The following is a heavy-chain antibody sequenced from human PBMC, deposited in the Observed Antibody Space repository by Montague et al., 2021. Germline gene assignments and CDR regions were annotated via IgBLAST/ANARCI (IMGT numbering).Heavy chain of an antibody. J-gene: IGHJ4*02. CDR3: TFYKFRETPRGFDY. V-gene: IGHV3-74*01. Sequence: SLRLSCAASGFTFSSYWMHWVRQAPGKGLVRVSRISTDGSSTTYADSVKGRFTTSGDNAKNMLYLQMNSLRAEDTAVYYCTFYKFRETPRGFDYWGQGTLVTVSA. CDR2: ISTDGSST. D-gene: IGHD3-10*01. CDR1: GFTFSSYW.